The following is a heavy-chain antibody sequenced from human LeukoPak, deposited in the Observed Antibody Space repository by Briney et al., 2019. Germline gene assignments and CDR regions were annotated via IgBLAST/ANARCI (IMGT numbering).Heavy chain of an antibody. Sequence: TGGSLRLSCAASGFTFSSHWMSWVRQAPGKGLEWLANIKRDGTNKYYVGSVEGRFTIPRDNAKNSLFLQMSSLRAEDTAIYYCTRALYNTGWYPDYFDSWGQGTLVTVSS. D-gene: IGHD6-19*01. V-gene: IGHV3-7*01. CDR3: TRALYNTGWYPDYFDS. CDR1: GFTFSSHW. J-gene: IGHJ4*02. CDR2: IKRDGTNK.